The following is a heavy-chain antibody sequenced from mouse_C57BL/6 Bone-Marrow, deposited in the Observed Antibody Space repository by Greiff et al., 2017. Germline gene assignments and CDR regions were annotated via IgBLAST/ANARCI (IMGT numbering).Heavy chain of an antibody. J-gene: IGHJ2*01. CDR1: GFNIKDDY. D-gene: IGHD1-1*02. Sequence: EVQLQESGAELVRPGASVKLSCTASGFNIKDDYIHWVKQRPEQGLEWIGWIDPEIGDTEYASKFQGKGTITSYTYSNTAYLQLSSLTSEDTAVYYCSAFGGNYFDFWGQGTPLTVAS. CDR3: SAFGGNYFDF. CDR2: IDPEIGDT. V-gene: IGHV14-4*01.